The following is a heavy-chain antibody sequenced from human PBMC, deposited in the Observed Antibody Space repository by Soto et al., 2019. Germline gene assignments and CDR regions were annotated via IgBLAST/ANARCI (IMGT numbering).Heavy chain of an antibody. CDR3: AAQSSYGDPMYY. CDR2: VFYTGST. Sequence: QVQLEESGPGLVKPAQTLSLTCSVSGGSITTDGYYWSWIRQHPGKGLEWIGFVFYTGSTDYNPSLESRLAMSLDRSKNQFFLELRSLTVADTGIYSCAAQSSYGDPMYYWGQGVQVTVSS. J-gene: IGHJ4*02. D-gene: IGHD3-10*02. V-gene: IGHV4-31*03. CDR1: GGSITTDGYY.